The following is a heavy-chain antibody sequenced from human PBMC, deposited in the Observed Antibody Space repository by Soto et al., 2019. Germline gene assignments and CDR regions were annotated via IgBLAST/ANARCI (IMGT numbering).Heavy chain of an antibody. J-gene: IGHJ4*02. D-gene: IGHD3-16*01. CDR2: IYYSGST. CDR3: ARDRFFDY. V-gene: IGHV4-61*01. CDR1: GGSISSSSYY. Sequence: PSETLSLTCTVSGGSISSSSYYWGWIRQPPGKGLEWIGYIYYSGSTNYNPSLKSRVTISVDTSKSQFSLKLTSVTAADTAVYYCARDRFFDYWGQGTLVTVSS.